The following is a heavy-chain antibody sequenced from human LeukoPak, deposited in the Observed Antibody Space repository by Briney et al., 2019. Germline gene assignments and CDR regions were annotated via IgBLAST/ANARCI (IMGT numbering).Heavy chain of an antibody. CDR1: GYTFTGYY. V-gene: IGHV1-2*02. CDR3: ARGLSYDSSGYYLFDP. CDR2: INPNSGGT. Sequence: ASVKVSCKASGYTFTGYYMHWVRQAPGQGLEWMGRINPNSGGTNYAQKFQGRVTMTRDTSISTAYMELSRLRSDDTAVYYCARGLSYDSSGYYLFDPWGQGTLVTVSS. J-gene: IGHJ5*02. D-gene: IGHD3-22*01.